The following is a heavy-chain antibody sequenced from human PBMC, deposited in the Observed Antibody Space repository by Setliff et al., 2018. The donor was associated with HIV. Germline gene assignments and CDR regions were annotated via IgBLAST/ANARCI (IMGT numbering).Heavy chain of an antibody. J-gene: IGHJ4*02. CDR1: GYTFTSYA. CDR2: LNAGNGDT. D-gene: IGHD3-16*01. Sequence: ASVKVSCKASGYTFTSYALHWVRQAPGQRLEWMGWLNAGNGDTKYSQNFQDRVAITRDTSASTAYMELSSLRSEDTAVYYCARAVASKNIRGEYYFDYWARERWSPSPQ. CDR3: ARAVASKNIRGEYYFDY. V-gene: IGHV1-3*01.